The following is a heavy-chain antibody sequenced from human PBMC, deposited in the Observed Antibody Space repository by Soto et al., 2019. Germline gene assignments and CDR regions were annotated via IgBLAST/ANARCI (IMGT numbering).Heavy chain of an antibody. J-gene: IGHJ6*02. D-gene: IGHD6-19*01. Sequence: ASVKVSCKASGYTFTSYDINWVRQATGQGLEWMGWMNPNSGNTGYAQKFQGRVTMTRNTSISTAYMELSSLRSEDTAVYYCARGQSSGWYYYYGMDVWGQGTTVTV. CDR2: MNPNSGNT. CDR3: ARGQSSGWYYYYGMDV. V-gene: IGHV1-8*01. CDR1: GYTFTSYD.